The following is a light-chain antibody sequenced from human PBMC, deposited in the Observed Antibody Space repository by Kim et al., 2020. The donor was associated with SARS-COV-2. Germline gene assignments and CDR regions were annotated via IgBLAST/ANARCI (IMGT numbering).Light chain of an antibody. J-gene: IGKJ5*01. CDR3: QQYGRSSIT. Sequence: PGERATLSCGASQRVANDYLAWYQQKPGLAPRLLMYGVSNRATGIPDRFSGSGSGTDFILTISRLEPEDFAVYYCQQYGRSSITFGQGTRLEIK. CDR2: GVS. V-gene: IGKV3D-20*01. CDR1: QRVANDY.